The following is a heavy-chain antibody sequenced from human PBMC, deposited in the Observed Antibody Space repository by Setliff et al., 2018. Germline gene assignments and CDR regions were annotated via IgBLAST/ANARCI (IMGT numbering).Heavy chain of an antibody. V-gene: IGHV1-46*01. J-gene: IGHJ3*02. CDR1: GYTFTTYY. CDR3: VRDRAAIVVGPPTAAFDI. Sequence: GASVKVSCKASGYTFTTYYMHWVRQAPGQGLEWMGIINPSGGYTVYAQKLQGRVTLTTDTSTGTAYMEVRSLRSDDTAQYYCVRDRAAIVVGPPTAAFDIWGQGTMVTVSS. CDR2: INPSGGYT. D-gene: IGHD2-2*01.